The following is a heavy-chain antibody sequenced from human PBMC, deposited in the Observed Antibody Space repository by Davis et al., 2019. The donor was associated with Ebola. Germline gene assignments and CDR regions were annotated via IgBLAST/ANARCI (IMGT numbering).Heavy chain of an antibody. V-gene: IGHV4-34*01. CDR1: GGSFSGYY. CDR2: ITHSGST. D-gene: IGHD2-15*01. CDR3: AGSRKSESSGGFDV. Sequence: SETLSLTCAVSGGSFSGYYWSWIRQPPGKGLEWIGEITHSGSTNYNPSLKSRVTISVDTSKNQFSLKLSSVTAADTAIYYCAGSRKSESSGGFDVWGQGTMVTVSS. J-gene: IGHJ3*01.